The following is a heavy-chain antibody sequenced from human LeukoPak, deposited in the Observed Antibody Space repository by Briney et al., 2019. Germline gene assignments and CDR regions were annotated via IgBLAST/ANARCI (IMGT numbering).Heavy chain of an antibody. CDR3: ASLYNKDGFDI. Sequence: GGSLRLSCEASGFTFRRYWMSWVRQAPGKGLEWVANIKQDGSENYYVDSVKGRFTISRDNAKNSLFLQMDSLRAEDTAVYYCASLYNKDGFDIWGQGTMVTVSS. D-gene: IGHD5-24*01. J-gene: IGHJ3*02. V-gene: IGHV3-7*01. CDR2: IKQDGSEN. CDR1: GFTFRRYW.